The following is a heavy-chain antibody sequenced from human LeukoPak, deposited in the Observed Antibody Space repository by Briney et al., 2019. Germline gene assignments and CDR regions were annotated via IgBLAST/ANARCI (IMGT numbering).Heavy chain of an antibody. J-gene: IGHJ3*02. CDR2: MNPNSGNT. D-gene: IGHD2-15*01. CDR1: GYTFTSYD. CDR3: ARPGRASGAFDM. V-gene: IGHV1-8*01. Sequence: ASVKVSCKASGYTFTSYDINWVRQATGQGLEWMGWMNPNSGNTGYAQKFQGRVTMTRNTSISTAYMELSSLRSEDTGVYYCARPGRASGAFDMWGKGTMVTVSS.